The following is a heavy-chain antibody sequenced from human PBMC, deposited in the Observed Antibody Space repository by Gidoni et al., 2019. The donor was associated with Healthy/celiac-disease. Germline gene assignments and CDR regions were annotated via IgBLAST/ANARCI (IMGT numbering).Heavy chain of an antibody. J-gene: IGHJ5*02. CDR3: ARHRSMQWLSPVWFDP. CDR1: GGYISSSSYY. D-gene: IGHD3-22*01. Sequence: QLQLQASGPGLVKPSETLSLPCTVSGGYISSSSYYWGWIRQPPGKGLEWIGSIYYCGSTYYNPSLKSRVTISVDTSKSQFSLKLSSVTAADTAVYYCARHRSMQWLSPVWFDPWGQGTLVTVSS. V-gene: IGHV4-39*01. CDR2: IYYCGST.